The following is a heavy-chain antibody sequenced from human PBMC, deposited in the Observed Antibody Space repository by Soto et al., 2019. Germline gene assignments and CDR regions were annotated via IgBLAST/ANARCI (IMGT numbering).Heavy chain of an antibody. J-gene: IGHJ6*03. CDR2: GGSGGSR. Sequence: DVQLLESGGGLVQWGGSLRLSCVTSGFTFSTYGMTWVRQAPGKGLEWVSYGGSGGSRYYAESVKGRFTITRDNSKNTLSLKMNSLSAEDTATYYCVKFRGRAYPYYYIDVWGKGTTVTVSS. V-gene: IGHV3-23*01. D-gene: IGHD3-10*01. CDR3: VKFRGRAYPYYYIDV. CDR1: GFTFSTYG.